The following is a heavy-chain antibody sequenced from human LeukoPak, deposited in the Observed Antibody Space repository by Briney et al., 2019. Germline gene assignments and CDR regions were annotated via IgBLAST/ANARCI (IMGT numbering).Heavy chain of an antibody. V-gene: IGHV3-23*01. CDR1: GFTFGDYA. J-gene: IGHJ4*02. Sequence: GGSLRLSCAASGFTFGDYAMSWVRQAPGKGLEWVSAISSSGDSTYYADSVKGRFTISRDNSKNTLYLQMNSLRAEDTAVYYCARGDYYDSSGYYYFDYWGQGTLVTVSS. CDR3: ARGDYYDSSGYYYFDY. CDR2: ISSSGDST. D-gene: IGHD3-22*01.